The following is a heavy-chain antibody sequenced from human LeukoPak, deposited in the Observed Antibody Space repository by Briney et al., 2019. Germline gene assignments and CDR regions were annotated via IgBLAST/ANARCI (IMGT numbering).Heavy chain of an antibody. CDR2: IYYSGST. V-gene: IGHV4-31*03. D-gene: IGHD1-1*01. J-gene: IGHJ3*02. Sequence: SQTLSLTCTVSGGSISSGGYYWSWIRQHPGKGPEWIGYIYYSGSTYYNPSLKSRVTISVDTSKNQFSLKLSSVTAADTAVYYCARGRSNRLEPHDAFDIWGQGTMVTVSS. CDR1: GGSISSGGYY. CDR3: ARGRSNRLEPHDAFDI.